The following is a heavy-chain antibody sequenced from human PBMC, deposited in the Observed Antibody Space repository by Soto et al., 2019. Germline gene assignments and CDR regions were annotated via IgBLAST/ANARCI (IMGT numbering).Heavy chain of an antibody. CDR3: ARRGAMGYDILTGYYSDAFDI. CDR1: GGSISSSSYY. CDR2: IYYSGST. V-gene: IGHV4-39*01. Sequence: QLQLQESGPGLVKPSETLSLTCTVSGGSISSSSYYWGWIRQPPGKGLEWIGSIYYSGSTYYNPSLTSRVTLSVDTSQNQFSLKLSSVTAADTAVYYCARRGAMGYDILTGYYSDAFDIWGQGTMVTVSS. J-gene: IGHJ3*02. D-gene: IGHD3-9*01.